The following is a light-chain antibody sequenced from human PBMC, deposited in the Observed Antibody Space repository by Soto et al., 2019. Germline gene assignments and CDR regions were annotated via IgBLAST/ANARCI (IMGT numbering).Light chain of an antibody. V-gene: IGLV1-51*01. J-gene: IGLJ2*01. Sequence: QSVLTQPPSVSAAPGQKVTISCSGSSSNIGSTFVIWYQQLPGAAPQVLIYDSNKRPSGIPDRFSGSRSGTSGSLDITRLQTGDEADYYCASWDNSLNVVLFGGGTKLTVL. CDR1: SSNIGSTF. CDR2: DSN. CDR3: ASWDNSLNVVL.